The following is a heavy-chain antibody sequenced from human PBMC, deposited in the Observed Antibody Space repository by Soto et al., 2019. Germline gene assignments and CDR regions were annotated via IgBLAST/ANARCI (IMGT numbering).Heavy chain of an antibody. V-gene: IGHV4-61*01. D-gene: IGHD1-26*01. CDR1: GGSVSSGSYY. CDR2: IHHSGST. J-gene: IGHJ4*02. Sequence: KPSETLSLTCTVSGGSVSSGSYYWSWIRQPPGKGLEWIGDIHHSGSTKNNPSLKSRVTISVDTSKNQFSLRLSSVTAADTAVYFCAREVGVGVRFDYWGQGTLVTVSS. CDR3: AREVGVGVRFDY.